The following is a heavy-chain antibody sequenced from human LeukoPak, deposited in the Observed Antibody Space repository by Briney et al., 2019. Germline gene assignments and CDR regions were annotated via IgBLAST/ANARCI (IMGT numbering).Heavy chain of an antibody. CDR1: GFTFSTFA. Sequence: GGSLRLSCVASGFTFSTFAMNWVRQAPGKGLEWVSTISETGRSTYYADSVKGQFTISRDNSKTTLYLQMNSLRAEDTAVYYCAKDRGYSSGISEYWGQGTLVTVSS. CDR2: ISETGRST. D-gene: IGHD5-18*01. V-gene: IGHV3-23*01. CDR3: AKDRGYSSGISEY. J-gene: IGHJ4*02.